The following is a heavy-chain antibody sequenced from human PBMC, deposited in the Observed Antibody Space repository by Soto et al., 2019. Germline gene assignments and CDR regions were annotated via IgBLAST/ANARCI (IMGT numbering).Heavy chain of an antibody. CDR1: GYTFTHYA. V-gene: IGHV1-18*01. J-gene: IGHJ5*02. CDR3: ARFDWLSAWFDP. CDR2: ISAYNDNM. D-gene: IGHD3-9*01. Sequence: QAQLVQSGAEVKKPGASVKVSCTTSGYTFTHYAVSWVRQAPGQGLEWVGWISAYNDNMRYAQKFQGRVTMTTDTYMSTVYMELRSLRSDDTAVYYCARFDWLSAWFDPWGQGTPITVSS.